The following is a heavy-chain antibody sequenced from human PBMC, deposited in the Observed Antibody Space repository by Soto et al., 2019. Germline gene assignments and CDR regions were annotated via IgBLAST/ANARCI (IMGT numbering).Heavy chain of an antibody. D-gene: IGHD3-16*01. CDR3: ARDLGS. Sequence: EVQLVESGGGLVQPGGSLRLSCAASGVTFSTYWMHWVRQAPGKGLVWVSRINGDGSSTAYADSVKGRFTISRDNAKKTLFLQMSSLRAEDTAMYYCARDLGSWGQGTLVTVSS. CDR2: INGDGSST. J-gene: IGHJ5*02. V-gene: IGHV3-74*01. CDR1: GVTFSTYW.